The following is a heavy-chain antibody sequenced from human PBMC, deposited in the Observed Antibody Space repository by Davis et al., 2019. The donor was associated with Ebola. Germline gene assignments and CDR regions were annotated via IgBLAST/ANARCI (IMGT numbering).Heavy chain of an antibody. J-gene: IGHJ6*03. CDR3: AREPRRSFFLPAGNYMDV. Sequence: SETLSLTCTVYGASGTDYYWAWIRQPPGKGLEWIGEINYSGKAAYNPPLKSRITMSVDTSKNQVSLNLSSVTAADAAVYYCAREPRRSFFLPAGNYMDVWGKGTTVTVS. CDR2: INYSGKA. V-gene: IGHV4-34*10. D-gene: IGHD2-2*01. CDR1: GASGTDYY.